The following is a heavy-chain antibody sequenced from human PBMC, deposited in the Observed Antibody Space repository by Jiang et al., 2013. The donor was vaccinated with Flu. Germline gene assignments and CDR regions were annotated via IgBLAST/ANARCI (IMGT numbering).Heavy chain of an antibody. J-gene: IGHJ4*02. V-gene: IGHV3-30*18. Sequence: ASGFTFSSYGMHWVRQAPGKGLEWVAVISYDGSNKYYADSVKGRFTISRDNSKNTLYLQMNSLRAEDTAVYYCAKDGVRGRGFLEWYFNFDYWGQGTLVTVSS. CDR1: GFTFSSYG. D-gene: IGHD3-3*01. CDR3: AKDGVRGRGFLEWYFNFDY. CDR2: ISYDGSNK.